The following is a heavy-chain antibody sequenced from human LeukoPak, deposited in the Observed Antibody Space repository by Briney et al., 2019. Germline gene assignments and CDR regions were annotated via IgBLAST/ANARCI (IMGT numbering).Heavy chain of an antibody. J-gene: IGHJ6*02. CDR1: GFTFSSYS. CDR2: ISSSSSYI. Sequence: GGSLRLSCAASGFTFSSYSMNWVRQAPGKGLEWVSSISSSSSYIYYADSVKGRFTISRDNAENSLYLQMNSLRAEDTALYYCAKDISARAYYGMDVWGQGTTVTVSS. V-gene: IGHV3-21*04. CDR3: AKDISARAYYGMDV.